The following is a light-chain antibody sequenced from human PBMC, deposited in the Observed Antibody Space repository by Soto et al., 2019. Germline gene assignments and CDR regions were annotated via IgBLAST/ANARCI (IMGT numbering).Light chain of an antibody. CDR2: DAS. V-gene: IGKV3-20*01. CDR1: QTVSTNY. J-gene: IGKJ2*01. Sequence: EIVLTQSPGTLSLSPGERATLSCRASQTVSTNYLAWYQQKPGQAPRLLIFDASTRATGIPDRFTGSGSGTDFTLTISRLEPEDFATYYCQQYDSSSPTFGQGTKLEIK. CDR3: QQYDSSSPT.